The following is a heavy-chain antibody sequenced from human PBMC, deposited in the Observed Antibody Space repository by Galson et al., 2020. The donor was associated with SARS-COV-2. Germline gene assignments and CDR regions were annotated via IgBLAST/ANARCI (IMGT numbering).Heavy chain of an antibody. CDR2: ISYDGSNK. V-gene: IGHV3-30-3*01. CDR3: ARNYYYGSGSYYNGWYYYGMDV. CDR1: GFTFSSYA. J-gene: IGHJ6*02. D-gene: IGHD3-10*01. Sequence: TGGSLGLSCAASGFTFSSYAMHWVRQAPGKGLEWVAVISYDGSNKYYADSVKGRFTISRDNSKNTLYLQMNSLRAEDTAVYYCARNYYYGSGSYYNGWYYYGMDVWGQGTTVTVSS.